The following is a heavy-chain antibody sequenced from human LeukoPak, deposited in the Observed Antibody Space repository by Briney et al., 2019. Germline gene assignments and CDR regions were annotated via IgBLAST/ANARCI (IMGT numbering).Heavy chain of an antibody. Sequence: GGSLRLSCTASGFTFGDYAMTWVRQAPGKGLEWVGFIASETYGGTAEYAAPVKGRFTISRDDSKSIAYLQMNSLKTEDTAVYYCTRDQTPYYWGQGTLVTVSS. J-gene: IGHJ4*02. CDR1: GFTFGDYA. V-gene: IGHV3-49*04. CDR2: IASETYGGTA. CDR3: TRDQTPYY.